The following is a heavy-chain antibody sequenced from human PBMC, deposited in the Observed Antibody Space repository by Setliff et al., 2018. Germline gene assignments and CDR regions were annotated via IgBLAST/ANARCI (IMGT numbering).Heavy chain of an antibody. V-gene: IGHV4-38-2*02. CDR1: GYSISSGFS. D-gene: IGHD3-10*01. CDR2: VYYSGYT. CDR3: ARVDFTMIQGVLGL. Sequence: LSLTCSVSGYSISSGFSWVWIRQSPGKGLEWIGSVYYSGYTYYNPSLQSRVTISVDMSKNQFSMKLTSVTAADTAVYYCARVDFTMIQGVLGLWGQGTLVTVSS. J-gene: IGHJ1*01.